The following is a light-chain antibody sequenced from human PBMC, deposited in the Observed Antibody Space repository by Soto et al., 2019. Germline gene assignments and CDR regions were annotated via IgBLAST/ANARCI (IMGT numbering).Light chain of an antibody. CDR3: ASWDDSLSAVL. CDR2: SNN. J-gene: IGLJ2*01. Sequence: QSVLTQPPSASGTRGQRVTISCSGSSSNIGSNVVNWYQQLPGTAPKLLIYSNNQRPSGVPDRFSGSKSGTSASLAISGLQSEDETDYYCASWDDSLSAVLFGGGTNLTVL. CDR1: SSNIGSNV. V-gene: IGLV1-44*01.